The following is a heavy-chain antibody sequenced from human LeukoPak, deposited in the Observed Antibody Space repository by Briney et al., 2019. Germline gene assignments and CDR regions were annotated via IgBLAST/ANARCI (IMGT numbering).Heavy chain of an antibody. CDR1: GFTFSSYW. V-gene: IGHV3-74*01. J-gene: IGHJ4*02. Sequence: PGGSLRLSCAASGFTFSSYWMHWLRRAPGKGLVWVSRINSDGSSTSYADSVKGRFTISRDNAKNTLYLQMNSLRAEDTAVYYCRLTGTTGQYGFDYWGQGTLVTVSS. D-gene: IGHD1-7*01. CDR2: INSDGSST. CDR3: RLTGTTGQYGFDY.